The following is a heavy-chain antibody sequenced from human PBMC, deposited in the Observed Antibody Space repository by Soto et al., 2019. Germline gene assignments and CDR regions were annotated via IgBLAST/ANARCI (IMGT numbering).Heavy chain of an antibody. CDR1: GYTFTSYG. J-gene: IGHJ5*02. CDR3: ARGVGYCSSTSCHTFDP. V-gene: IGHV1-18*01. D-gene: IGHD2-2*02. Sequence: QVQLVQSGAEVKKPGASVKVSCKASGYTFTSYGISWVRQAPGQGLEWMGWISAYNGNTNYAQKLQGRVTMTTDTSTSTACMELRSLRSDDTSVYYCARGVGYCSSTSCHTFDPWGQGTLVTVSS. CDR2: ISAYNGNT.